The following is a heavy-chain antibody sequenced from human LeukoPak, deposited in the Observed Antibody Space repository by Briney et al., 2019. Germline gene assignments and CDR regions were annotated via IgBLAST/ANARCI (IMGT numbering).Heavy chain of an antibody. Sequence: SETLSLXCTVSGGSFSSHYWTWNRQSAGKGLEWLGRIYPSGTTHFNPSFESRLSMSVDTSKAQFSLKLTSVTAADTAVYYCATGSPSGASFFSFWGQGTLVTVSS. D-gene: IGHD1-26*01. CDR3: ATGSPSGASFFSF. V-gene: IGHV4-4*07. J-gene: IGHJ4*02. CDR1: GGSFSSHY. CDR2: IYPSGTT.